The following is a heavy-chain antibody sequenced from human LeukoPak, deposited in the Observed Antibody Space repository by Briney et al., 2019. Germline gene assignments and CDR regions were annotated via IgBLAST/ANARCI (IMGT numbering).Heavy chain of an antibody. CDR2: ISYDGSNK. V-gene: IGHV3-30-3*01. D-gene: IGHD3-9*01. CDR1: GFTFSSYA. CDR3: AREFGNGGGLRYFDWLLYGLDAFDI. Sequence: GGSLRLSCAAPGFTFSSYAMHWGRQAPGKGLEWVAVISYDGSNKYYAHSAKGRFTISRDNSKNTLYPQMNSMRAEHTAVYYCAREFGNGGGLRYFDWLLYGLDAFDIWGQGTMVTVSS. J-gene: IGHJ3*02.